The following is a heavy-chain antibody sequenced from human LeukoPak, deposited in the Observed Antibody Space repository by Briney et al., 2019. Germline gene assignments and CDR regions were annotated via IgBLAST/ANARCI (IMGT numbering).Heavy chain of an antibody. D-gene: IGHD3-16*01. CDR3: ARARGRYLILDY. V-gene: IGHV1-2*02. CDR2: INPNSGGT. J-gene: IGHJ4*02. Sequence: ASVKVSCKASGYTFTGYYMHWGRQAPGQGLEWMGWINPNSGGTNYAQKFQGRVTMTRDTSVSTAYMELSRLRSDDTAVYYCARARGRYLILDYWGQGTLVTVSS. CDR1: GYTFTGYY.